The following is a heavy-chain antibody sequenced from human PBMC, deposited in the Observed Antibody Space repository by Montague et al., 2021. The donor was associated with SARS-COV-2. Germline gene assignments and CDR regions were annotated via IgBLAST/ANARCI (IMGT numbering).Heavy chain of an antibody. J-gene: IGHJ2*01. CDR3: AREWGRGGDRYWYFDL. D-gene: IGHD2-21*02. Sequence: TLSLTCNVSGASITSGAYYWSWIRQHPGKGLEWIGYIYYSGRTFLNPSLKSRVTISVDTSNNQFSLKVTSVAAADTAVYYCAREWGRGGDRYWYFDLWGRGTLVTVSS. CDR2: IYYSGRT. CDR1: GASITSGAYY. V-gene: IGHV4-31*03.